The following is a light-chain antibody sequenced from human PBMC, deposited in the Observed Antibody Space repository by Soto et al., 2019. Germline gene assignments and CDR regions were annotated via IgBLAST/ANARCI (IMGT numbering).Light chain of an antibody. CDR3: QQFFDYPLT. J-gene: IGKJ4*01. Sequence: DIQMTQSPSSLSASVGDRVTITCRASQTISSWLAWYQQKPGKAPKLLIYKASTLKSGVPSRFSGSGSGTDFALTISSLQPEDFATYYCQQFFDYPLTFGGGTKVDI. CDR1: QTISSW. V-gene: IGKV1-5*03. CDR2: KAS.